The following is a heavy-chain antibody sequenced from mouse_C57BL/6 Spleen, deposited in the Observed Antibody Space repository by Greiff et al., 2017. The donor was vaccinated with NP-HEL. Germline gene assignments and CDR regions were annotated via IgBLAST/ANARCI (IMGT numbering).Heavy chain of an antibody. CDR2: INPNNGGT. CDR3: ARGLLPHYYAMDY. V-gene: IGHV1-26*01. J-gene: IGHJ4*01. CDR1: GYTFTDYC. Sequence: EVQLQQSGPELVKPGASVKISCKASGYTFTDYCMNWVKQSHGKSLEWIGDINPNNGGTSYNQKFKGKATLTVDKSSSTAYMELRSLTSEDSAVYYCARGLLPHYYAMDYWGQGTSVTVSS. D-gene: IGHD1-1*01.